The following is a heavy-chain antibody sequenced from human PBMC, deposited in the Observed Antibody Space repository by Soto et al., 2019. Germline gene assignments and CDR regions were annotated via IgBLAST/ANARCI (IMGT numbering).Heavy chain of an antibody. J-gene: IGHJ4*02. D-gene: IGHD1-26*01. CDR1: AYTFTTYF. CDR2: INPRDGST. Sequence: QVQLVQSGAEMKRPGASVRVSCKASAYTFTTYFIHWVRQAPGQGLEWMAVINPRDGSTTYAQKFQGRVTMIRDTSTSTVYLELGSLTSEDTAVYFRTRDLGGSYFDNWGQGTLVTVSS. CDR3: TRDLGGSYFDN. V-gene: IGHV1-46*03.